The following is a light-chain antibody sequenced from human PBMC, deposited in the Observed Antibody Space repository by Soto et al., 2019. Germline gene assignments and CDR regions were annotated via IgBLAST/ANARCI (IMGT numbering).Light chain of an antibody. CDR2: DAS. CDR1: QSISSW. Sequence: DIQMTQSPSTLSASVGDRVTITCRASQSISSWLAWYQQKPGKAPKLLIYDASSLESGVPSRFSGSASGTEFTLTIRSLQPDDFATYYCQQYNSYLWTFGQGTKVDIK. J-gene: IGKJ1*01. CDR3: QQYNSYLWT. V-gene: IGKV1-5*01.